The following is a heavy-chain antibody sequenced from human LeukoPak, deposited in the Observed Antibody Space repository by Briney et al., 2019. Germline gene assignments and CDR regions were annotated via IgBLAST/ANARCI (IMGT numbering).Heavy chain of an antibody. Sequence: GASVKVSCKASGYTFTSYGISWVRQAPGQGLGWMGWISAYNGNTNYAQKLQGRVSMTTDTAKSTTYTELRRLSSDDTAVYYCARVVVAANKYYYHYHMDVWGKGTTVTVSS. J-gene: IGHJ6*03. V-gene: IGHV1-18*01. D-gene: IGHD2-15*01. CDR1: GYTFTSYG. CDR3: ARVVVAANKYYYHYHMDV. CDR2: ISAYNGNT.